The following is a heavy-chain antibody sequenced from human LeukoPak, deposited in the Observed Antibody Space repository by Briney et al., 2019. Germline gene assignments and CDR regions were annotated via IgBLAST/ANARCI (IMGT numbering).Heavy chain of an antibody. D-gene: IGHD6-19*01. V-gene: IGHV3-30*02. CDR3: AKAPPRLDWYFDL. CDR2: IRYDGSNK. J-gene: IGHJ2*01. Sequence: GGSLRLSCAASGFTFSSYGMHWVRQAPGKGLEWVAFIRYDGSNKYYADSVKGRFTISRDNSKNTLYLQMNSLRAEDTAMYYCAKAPPRLDWYFDLWGRGTLVTVSS. CDR1: GFTFSSYG.